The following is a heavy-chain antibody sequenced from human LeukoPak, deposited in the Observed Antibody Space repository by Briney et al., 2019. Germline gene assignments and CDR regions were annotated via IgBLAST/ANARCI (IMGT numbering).Heavy chain of an antibody. CDR2: ISGSGGST. D-gene: IGHD2-2*01. CDR1: GFTFSSYA. J-gene: IGHJ4*02. CDR3: AKVPAAIRYYFNY. V-gene: IGHV3-23*01. Sequence: GGSLRLSCAASGFTFSSYAMSWVRQAPGKGLEWVSAISGSGGSTYYADSVKGRFTVSRDNSKNTLYLQMNSLRAEDTAVYYCAKVPAAIRYYFNYWGQGTLVTVSS.